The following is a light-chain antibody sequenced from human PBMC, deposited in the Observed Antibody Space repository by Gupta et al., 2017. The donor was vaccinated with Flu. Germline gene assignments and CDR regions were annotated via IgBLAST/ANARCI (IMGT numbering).Light chain of an antibody. CDR3: QQNYDTSWT. J-gene: IGKJ1*01. V-gene: IGKV1-39*01. Sequence: PSSLSASVGDRVTIACRASQSISIYLNWYQQKPGKAPNLLIFNSSTVQSGVPSKFSGGGSGTDFALTISSLQPEDFATYYCQQNYDTSWTFGQGTXVEIK. CDR1: QSISIY. CDR2: NSS.